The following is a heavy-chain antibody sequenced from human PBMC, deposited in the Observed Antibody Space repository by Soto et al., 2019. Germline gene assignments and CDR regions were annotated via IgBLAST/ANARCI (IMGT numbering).Heavy chain of an antibody. J-gene: IGHJ6*02. CDR3: ARQNSWNTVYYGMDV. V-gene: IGHV5-51*01. CDR1: GYIFTTYW. Sequence: GESLKISCKGSGYIFTTYWIGWVRQMPGKGLEWMAIIYPTDSDTRYSPSFQGQVTISADKSTSTAYLQWSSLKASDTAIYYCARQNSWNTVYYGMDVWGQGTTVTVSS. D-gene: IGHD1-1*01. CDR2: IYPTDSDT.